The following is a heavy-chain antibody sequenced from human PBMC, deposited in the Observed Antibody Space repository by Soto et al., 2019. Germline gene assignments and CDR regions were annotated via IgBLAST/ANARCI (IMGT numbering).Heavy chain of an antibody. CDR3: GGSGYASPQNWFDP. V-gene: IGHV1-69*06. D-gene: IGHD5-12*01. Sequence: QVQLVQSGAEVKKPGYSVKVSCKASGGTFSSYAISWVRQAPGQGLEWMGGIIPIFGTANCAQKFQGRVTITADKSTSTAYMELSSLRSEDTAVYYCGGSGYASPQNWFDPWGQGTLVTVSS. J-gene: IGHJ5*02. CDR2: IIPIFGTA. CDR1: GGTFSSYA.